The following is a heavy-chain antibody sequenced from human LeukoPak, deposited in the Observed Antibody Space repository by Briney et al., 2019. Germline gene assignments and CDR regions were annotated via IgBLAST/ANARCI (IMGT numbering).Heavy chain of an antibody. V-gene: IGHV3-23*01. J-gene: IGHJ4*02. CDR3: AKDRESRYGVNSEGFDY. Sequence: GGSLRLSCAPSGFTFSSYAMSWVRQAPGKGLEWVSIISASGGSTYYPDSVKGRFTISRDNSKNTLYLQMNSLRAEDTAVYYCAKDRESRYGVNSEGFDYWGQGTLVTVSS. D-gene: IGHD4-23*01. CDR2: ISASGGST. CDR1: GFTFSSYA.